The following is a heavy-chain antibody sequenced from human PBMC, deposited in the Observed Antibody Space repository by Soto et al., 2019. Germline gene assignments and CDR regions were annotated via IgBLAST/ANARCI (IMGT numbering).Heavy chain of an antibody. V-gene: IGHV6-1*01. CDR1: GDSVSSDSAA. CDR3: ARAQLTHNSSGLFWDAFDV. CDR2: TFYRTTWPF. Sequence: QVQLQQSGPGLVKPSQTLSLTCAISGDSVSSDSAAWNWIRQSPSRGLECLGRTFYRTTWPFDYESSVKSRMTIHPDRSKSSFSLQLDSATPEDTAVYSCARAQLTHNSSGLFWDAFDVWGQGTMVTASP. J-gene: IGHJ3*01. D-gene: IGHD6-19*01.